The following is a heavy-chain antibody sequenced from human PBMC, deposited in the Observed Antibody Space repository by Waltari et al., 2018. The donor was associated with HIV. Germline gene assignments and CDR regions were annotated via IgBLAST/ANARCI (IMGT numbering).Heavy chain of an antibody. D-gene: IGHD4-4*01. CDR3: ARDSNGLDY. V-gene: IGHV6-1*02. CDR2: TCHRAKLFQ. Sequence: HVQLLQSGPGLVTSSQTLSITCTPSGDSVHSPTAARDRIRLSPSGRLDGGGTTCHRAKLFQLYAPVVRGRIRVDVDTSVNHFSLHLDSVTPDDTAVYYCARDSNGLDYWGQGTVVTVSS. J-gene: IGHJ4*02. CDR1: GDSVHSPTAA.